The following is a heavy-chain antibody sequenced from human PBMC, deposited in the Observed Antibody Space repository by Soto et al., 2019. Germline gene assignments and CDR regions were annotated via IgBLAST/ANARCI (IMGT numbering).Heavy chain of an antibody. V-gene: IGHV4-39*01. CDR2: IYYSGST. J-gene: IGHJ5*02. CDR3: AVNLDFWSGYLTDNWFDP. Sequence: PSETLSLTCTVSGGSISSSRLYWGWIRPPPGKGLEWIGSIYYSGSTYYNPSLKSRVTISVDTSKNQFSLKLSSVTAADTAVYYCAVNLDFWSGYLTDNWFDPWGQGTLVTVSS. D-gene: IGHD3-3*01. CDR1: GGSISSSRLY.